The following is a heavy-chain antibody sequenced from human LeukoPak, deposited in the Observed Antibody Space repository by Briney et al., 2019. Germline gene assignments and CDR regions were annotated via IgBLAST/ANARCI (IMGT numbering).Heavy chain of an antibody. Sequence: GGSLRLSCAASGFTFSSYEMNWVRQAPGKGLEWVADIKYDSSDKFYVDSVKGRFTISRDNAQSSVYLQMNSLRAEDTAVYYCARLMTEAGTYSYCFDNWGQGTLVTVSS. CDR2: IKYDSSDK. CDR3: ARLMTEAGTYSYCFDN. J-gene: IGHJ4*02. V-gene: IGHV3-7*01. D-gene: IGHD6-19*01. CDR1: GFTFSSYE.